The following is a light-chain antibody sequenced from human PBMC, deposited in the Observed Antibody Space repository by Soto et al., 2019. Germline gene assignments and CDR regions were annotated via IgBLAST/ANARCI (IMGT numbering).Light chain of an antibody. CDR3: QQSYSTLWT. CDR1: QSISSY. V-gene: IGKV1-39*01. CDR2: AAS. J-gene: IGKJ1*01. Sequence: DIQMTQSPSSLSASVGDRVTITCRASQSISSYLNWYQQKPGKAPKLLIYAASSLQSGVPSRFSGSGSGTDFTLTISSLQPEDFATYYWQQSYSTLWTCGQGTKVDIK.